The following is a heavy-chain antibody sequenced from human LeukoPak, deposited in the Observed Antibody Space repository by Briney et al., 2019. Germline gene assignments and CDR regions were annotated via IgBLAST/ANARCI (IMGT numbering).Heavy chain of an antibody. CDR3: ARGGGGTAYFDY. CDR1: GGSISTYY. Sequence: SETLSLTCTVSGGSISTYYWNWIRQPPGKGLEWIGNIYYSGSTKYNPSLKSRITISVDTSKNRFSLKLSSVTVADPAVYYCARGGGGTAYFDYWGQGTLVTVSS. J-gene: IGHJ4*02. D-gene: IGHD2-21*02. V-gene: IGHV4-59*01. CDR2: IYYSGST.